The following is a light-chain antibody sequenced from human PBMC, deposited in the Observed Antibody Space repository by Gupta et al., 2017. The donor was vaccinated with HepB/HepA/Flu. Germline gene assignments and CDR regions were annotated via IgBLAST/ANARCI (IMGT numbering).Light chain of an antibody. Sequence: DIHLTQSPSSLAASVRDTVTITCRAGQNITKYLSWYQQHPGKAPKLLIYVVSTLQVGVPSRFRGSGSGTEFTLTISNRQPEDFANYYGQQIFITWMFGQGTKVDVK. CDR2: VVS. CDR1: QNITKY. J-gene: IGKJ1*01. CDR3: QQIFITWM. V-gene: IGKV1-39*01.